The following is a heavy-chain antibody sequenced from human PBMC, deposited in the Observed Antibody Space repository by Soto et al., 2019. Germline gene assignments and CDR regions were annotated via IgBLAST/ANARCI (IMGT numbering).Heavy chain of an antibody. Sequence: SETLSLTCTVSGGSISSYYWSWIRQPPGKGLEWIGYIYYSGSTNYNPSLKSRVTISVDTSKNQFSLKLSSVTAADTAVYYCARDEGPYCGGDCYTPRYYYYGMDVWGQGTTVTVSS. CDR3: ARDEGPYCGGDCYTPRYYYYGMDV. CDR1: GGSISSYY. D-gene: IGHD2-21*02. CDR2: IYYSGST. V-gene: IGHV4-59*01. J-gene: IGHJ6*02.